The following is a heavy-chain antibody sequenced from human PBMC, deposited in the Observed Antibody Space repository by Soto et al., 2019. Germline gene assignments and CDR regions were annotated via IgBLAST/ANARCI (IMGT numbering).Heavy chain of an antibody. Sequence: GASVKVSCKASGGTFSSYAISWVRQAPGQGLEWMGGIIPIFGTANYAQKFRGRVTITTDTSISTAYMELSSLRSEDTAVYYCARGIAAHRDIWFDPWGQGTLVTVSS. CDR3: ARGIAAHRDIWFDP. D-gene: IGHD6-6*01. CDR2: IIPIFGTA. J-gene: IGHJ5*02. CDR1: GGTFSSYA. V-gene: IGHV1-69*05.